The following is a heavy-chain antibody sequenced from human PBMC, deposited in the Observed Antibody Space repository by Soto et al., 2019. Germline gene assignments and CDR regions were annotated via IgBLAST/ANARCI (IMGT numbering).Heavy chain of an antibody. CDR1: GFTFSSYA. CDR2: ISGSGGST. CDR3: AKDRYQRIYCSGGSCYPTKAPFDY. J-gene: IGHJ4*02. D-gene: IGHD2-15*01. V-gene: IGHV3-23*01. Sequence: GGSLRLSCAASGFTFSSYAMSWVRQAPGKGLEWVSAISGSGGSTYYADSVKGRFTISRDNSKNTLYLQMNSLRAEDTAVYYCAKDRYQRIYCSGGSCYPTKAPFDYWGQGTLVTVSS.